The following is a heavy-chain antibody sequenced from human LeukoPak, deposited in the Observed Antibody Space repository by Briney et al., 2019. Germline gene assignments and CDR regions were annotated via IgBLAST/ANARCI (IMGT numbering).Heavy chain of an antibody. V-gene: IGHV3-11*04. J-gene: IGHJ4*02. CDR1: EFTFSDYY. D-gene: IGHD3-22*01. Sequence: KPGGSLRLSCAASEFTFSDYYMSWIRQAPGKGLEWVSYISSSGSTTYYADSVKGRFTISRDNAKNTLYLQMNSLRAEDTAVYYCARNHYYDSSGFDYWGQGTLVTVSS. CDR3: ARNHYYDSSGFDY. CDR2: ISSSGSTT.